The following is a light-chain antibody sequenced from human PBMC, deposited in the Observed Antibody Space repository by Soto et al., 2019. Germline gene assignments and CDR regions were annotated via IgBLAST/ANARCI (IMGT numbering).Light chain of an antibody. J-gene: IGLJ2*01. V-gene: IGLV2-8*01. CDR1: SSDVGGYNY. Sequence: QSALTQPPSASGSPGQSVTISCTETSSDVGGYNYVSWYQQHPGRAPKLMIYEVSKRPSGVPDRFSGSKSGNTASLTVSGLQPEDEADYYCSSYAGSSNLGVFGGGTKLTVL. CDR2: EVS. CDR3: SSYAGSSNLGV.